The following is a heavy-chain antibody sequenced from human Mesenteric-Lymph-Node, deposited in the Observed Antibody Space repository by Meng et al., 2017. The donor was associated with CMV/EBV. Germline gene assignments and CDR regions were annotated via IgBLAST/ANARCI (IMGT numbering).Heavy chain of an antibody. D-gene: IGHD2-21*02. CDR3: ARVQVTASYYYYGMDV. CDR1: GYTFTSYD. Sequence: ASVKVSCKASGYTFTSYDIDWVRQATGQGLEWMGWINPNSGVTNYAQNFQGRLSMTRDTSISTLYMELTRLRSDDTAVYYCARVQVTASYYYYGMDVWGQGTTVTVSS. J-gene: IGHJ6*02. V-gene: IGHV1-2*02. CDR2: INPNSGVT.